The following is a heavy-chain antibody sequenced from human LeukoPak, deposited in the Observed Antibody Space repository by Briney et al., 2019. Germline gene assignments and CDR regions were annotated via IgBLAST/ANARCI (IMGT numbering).Heavy chain of an antibody. Sequence: GGSLRLSCAASGFDFSTYVMYWVCQAPGKGLEWVSAVYGNGDGISYADSVKGRFTISRDNSKNTLYLQMNSLRPEDTALYYCAKLGVRSSAGEDYWGQGTLVTVSS. J-gene: IGHJ4*02. CDR1: GFDFSTYV. V-gene: IGHV3-23*01. CDR3: AKLGVRSSAGEDY. D-gene: IGHD3-10*01. CDR2: VYGNGDGI.